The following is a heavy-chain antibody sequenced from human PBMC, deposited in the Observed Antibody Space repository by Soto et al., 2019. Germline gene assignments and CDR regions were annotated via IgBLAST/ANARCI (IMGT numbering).Heavy chain of an antibody. Sequence: CAASGFTFSSYAMSWVRQAPGKGLEWVSAISGSGGSTYYADSVKGRFTISRDNSKNTLYLQMNSLRAEDTAVYYCATRYCSGGSCYPTFGWGQGTLVTVSS. CDR2: ISGSGGST. D-gene: IGHD2-15*01. CDR3: ATRYCSGGSCYPTFG. CDR1: GFTFSSYA. V-gene: IGHV3-23*01. J-gene: IGHJ4*02.